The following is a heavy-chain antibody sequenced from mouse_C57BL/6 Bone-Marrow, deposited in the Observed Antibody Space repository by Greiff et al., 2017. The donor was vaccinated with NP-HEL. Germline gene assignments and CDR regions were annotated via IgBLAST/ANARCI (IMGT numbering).Heavy chain of an antibody. J-gene: IGHJ1*03. CDR2: IYPSDSET. Sequence: QVQLQQPGAELVRPGSSVKLSCKASGYTFTSYWMDWVKQRPGPGLEWIGNIYPSDSETHYNQKFKDKATLTVDKSSSTAYMQLSSLTSEDSAVYYCARGATEGEYFDVWGTGTTVTVSS. V-gene: IGHV1-61*01. CDR3: ARGATEGEYFDV. CDR1: GYTFTSYW.